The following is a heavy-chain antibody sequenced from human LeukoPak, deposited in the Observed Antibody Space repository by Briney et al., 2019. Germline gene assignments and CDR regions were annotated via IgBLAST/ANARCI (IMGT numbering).Heavy chain of an antibody. CDR2: ISGSGGST. V-gene: IGHV3-23*01. CDR3: VRGLSGVSSWYFDL. D-gene: IGHD7-27*01. Sequence: GGSLRLSCAASGFTFSSYAMSWVRQAPGKGLEWVSAISGSGGSTYYADSVRGRFTISRDISKNTLYLQMNDLGAEDTALYYCVRGLSGVSSWYFDLWGRGTLVSVSS. CDR1: GFTFSSYA. J-gene: IGHJ2*01.